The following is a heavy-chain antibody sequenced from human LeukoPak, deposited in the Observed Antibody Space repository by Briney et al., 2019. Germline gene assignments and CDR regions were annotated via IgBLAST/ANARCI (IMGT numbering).Heavy chain of an antibody. J-gene: IGHJ4*02. Sequence: GSLRLSCAASGFTFSNYAMSWVRQAPGKGLEWISAVSGSGDRTYYAGSVKGRFTISRDNSKNIVYLRMNSLRAEDTAVYFCANSRGYGSGNLWGQGTLVTVSS. CDR2: VSGSGDRT. CDR1: GFTFSNYA. D-gene: IGHD3-10*01. V-gene: IGHV3-23*01. CDR3: ANSRGYGSGNL.